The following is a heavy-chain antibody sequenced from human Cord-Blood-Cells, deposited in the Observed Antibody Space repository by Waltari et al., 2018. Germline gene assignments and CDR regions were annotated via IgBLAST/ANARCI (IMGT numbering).Heavy chain of an antibody. CDR2: IYPGDSDT. CDR1: GYSFTSYW. CDR3: ARPYCSGGSCYNWFDP. D-gene: IGHD2-15*01. Sequence: EVQLVQSGAEVKKPRESLKISCKGSGYSFTSYWIGWVRQMPGKGLEWMGIIYPGDSDTRYSPSFQGQVTISADKSISTAYLQWSSLKASDTAMYYCARPYCSGGSCYNWFDPWGQGTLVTVSS. V-gene: IGHV5-51*01. J-gene: IGHJ5*02.